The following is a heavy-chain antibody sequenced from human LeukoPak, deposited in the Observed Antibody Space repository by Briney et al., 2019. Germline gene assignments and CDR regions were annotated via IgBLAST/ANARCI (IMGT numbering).Heavy chain of an antibody. V-gene: IGHV4-39*07. CDR3: ARGTLYSGWSYYFDY. Sequence: SETLSLTCSVSGGSISLSYYYWGWIRQPPGQALEWTGSVYYSGTTSYNPSLKSRVTISVDMSKHHFSLRLSSVTAADTAMYYCARGTLYSGWSYYFDYWGQGSQVTVSS. D-gene: IGHD6-19*01. CDR2: VYYSGTT. CDR1: GGSISLSYYY. J-gene: IGHJ4*02.